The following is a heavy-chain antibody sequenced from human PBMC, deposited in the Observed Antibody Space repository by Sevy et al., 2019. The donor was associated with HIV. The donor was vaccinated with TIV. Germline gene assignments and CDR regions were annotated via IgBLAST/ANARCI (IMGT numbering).Heavy chain of an antibody. CDR2: ISSSSSSI. CDR3: ARVVAYCTGGTCFPGYYYGMDV. Sequence: GWSLRLSCAASGFTFSSYNMNWVRQAPGKGLEWVSSISSSSSSIYYADSVRGRFTISRDNAKNSLYLQMNSLRAEDTALYYCARVVAYCTGGTCFPGYYYGMDVWGQGTTVTVSS. V-gene: IGHV3-21*01. D-gene: IGHD2-15*01. CDR1: GFTFSSYN. J-gene: IGHJ6*02.